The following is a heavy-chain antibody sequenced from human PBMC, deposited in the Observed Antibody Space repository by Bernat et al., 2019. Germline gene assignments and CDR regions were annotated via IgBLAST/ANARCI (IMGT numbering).Heavy chain of an antibody. CDR1: GGSISSYY. V-gene: IGHV4-59*01. CDR3: ARMGQDVVVVGAYLYFEL. Sequence: QVQLQESGPGLVKPSETLSLTCTVFGGSISSYYWSWIRQPPGKGLEWIGYIYYSGSTNYNPSLKSRVTISVDTSKNQFSLKLSSVTAADTAVYYCARMGQDVVVVGAYLYFELWGRGTLVTVSS. CDR2: IYYSGST. J-gene: IGHJ2*01. D-gene: IGHD2-15*01.